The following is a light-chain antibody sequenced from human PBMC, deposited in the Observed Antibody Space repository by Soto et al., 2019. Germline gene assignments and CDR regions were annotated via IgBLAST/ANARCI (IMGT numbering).Light chain of an antibody. Sequence: PGERVTLSCRASQSVSSSYLTWHQQKPGQAPRLLIYGASNRATGIPARFSGSGSGTEFTLTISSLQSEDFAVYYCQQYNNWPPWTFGHGTKVDLK. CDR1: QSVSSSY. V-gene: IGKV3D-15*01. CDR2: GAS. CDR3: QQYNNWPPWT. J-gene: IGKJ1*01.